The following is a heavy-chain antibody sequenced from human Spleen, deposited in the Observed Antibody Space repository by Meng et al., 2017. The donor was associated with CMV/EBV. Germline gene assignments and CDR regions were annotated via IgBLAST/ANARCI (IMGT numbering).Heavy chain of an antibody. D-gene: IGHD4-17*01. V-gene: IGHV4-30-4*08. Sequence: QVQLQESGPGLVKPSQTLCLTCTVSGGSISSGDYYWSWIRQPPGKGLEWIGYIYYSGSTYYNPSLKSRVTISVDTSKNQFSLKLSSVTAADTAVYYCATEPRNPLYGDYFNWFDPWGQGTLVTVSS. CDR1: GGSISSGDYY. CDR3: ATEPRNPLYGDYFNWFDP. J-gene: IGHJ5*02. CDR2: IYYSGST.